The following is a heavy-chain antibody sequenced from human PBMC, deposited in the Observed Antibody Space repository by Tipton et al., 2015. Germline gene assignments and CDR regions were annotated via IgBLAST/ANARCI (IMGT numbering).Heavy chain of an antibody. CDR1: GDSFRDYY. D-gene: IGHD6-19*01. J-gene: IGHJ4*02. Sequence: TLSLTCTVSGDSFRDYYWAWIRQPAGKGLEWIGHIYSSGSSKYNPSLMSRATMSIDTSKNQFSLKLTSVTAADTAIYYCGRDRLAVAGIDYWGQGTLVTVSS. CDR2: IYSSGSS. CDR3: GRDRLAVAGIDY. V-gene: IGHV4-4*07.